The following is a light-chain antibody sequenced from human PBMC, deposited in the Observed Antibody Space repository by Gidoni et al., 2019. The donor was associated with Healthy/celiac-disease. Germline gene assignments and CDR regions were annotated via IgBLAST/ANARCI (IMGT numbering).Light chain of an antibody. J-gene: IGKJ2*01. CDR2: AAS. V-gene: IGKV1-39*01. CDR1: QSMSSY. CDR3: QQSYSTPT. Sequence: DIQMTQSPSSLSASVGDRVTITCRASQSMSSYLNWYHQKPGKAPKLLIYAASSLQSGVPSRFSGSGSGTDFTLTISSLQPEDFATYYCQQSYSTPTFGQGTKLEIK.